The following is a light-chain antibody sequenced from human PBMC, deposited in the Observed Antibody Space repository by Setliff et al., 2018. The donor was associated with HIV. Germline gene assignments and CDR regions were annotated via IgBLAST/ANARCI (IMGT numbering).Light chain of an antibody. CDR2: NVS. Sequence: QSALTQPASVSGSPGQSITISCTGTSSDIGSSNFVSWYQQHPGKAPKVMIYNVSKRPSGVSNRFSGSKSGSTASLTISGLQAEDEADYYCSSYTSSSTLRVFGIGTKVTVL. V-gene: IGLV2-14*03. CDR1: SSDIGSSNF. CDR3: SSYTSSSTLRV. J-gene: IGLJ1*01.